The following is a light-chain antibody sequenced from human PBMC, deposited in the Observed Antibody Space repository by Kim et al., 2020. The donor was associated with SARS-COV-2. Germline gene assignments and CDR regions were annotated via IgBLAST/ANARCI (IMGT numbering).Light chain of an antibody. J-gene: IGKJ4*01. Sequence: SLSPGERAPLSCRASQSISSYLAWYQQKPGQAPRLLIYDASKRATGIPARFSGSGSGTDFTLTISSLEPEDSAVYYCQHRSNWPLTFGGGTKLEI. CDR2: DAS. V-gene: IGKV3-11*01. CDR3: QHRSNWPLT. CDR1: QSISSY.